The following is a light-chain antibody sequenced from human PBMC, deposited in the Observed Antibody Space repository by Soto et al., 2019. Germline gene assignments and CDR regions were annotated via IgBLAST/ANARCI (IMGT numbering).Light chain of an antibody. CDR2: EGH. V-gene: IGLV2-23*01. J-gene: IGLJ1*01. Sequence: QSALAQPASVSGCPGQSITISWTGNSDFVGSFSLVSWYQQHPGKAPKVMISEGHRRPSGVPDRFSGSSSVTTASLTISGLQADDEADYYCCLYVGATTYVFGTGTKVTVL. CDR3: CLYVGATTYV. CDR1: SDFVGSFSL.